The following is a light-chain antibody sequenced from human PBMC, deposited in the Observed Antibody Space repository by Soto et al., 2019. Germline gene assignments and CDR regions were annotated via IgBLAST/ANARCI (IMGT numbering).Light chain of an antibody. Sequence: QAVVTQEPSFSVSPGRTVTLTCGLSSGSVSTSYYPSWYQQTPGQAPRTLIYSTNTRSSGVPDRFSGSILGNKAALTITGVQADDESDYYCVLYMGSGIWVFGRGTKLTVL. V-gene: IGLV8-61*01. CDR1: SGSVSTSYY. CDR2: STN. CDR3: VLYMGSGIWV. J-gene: IGLJ3*02.